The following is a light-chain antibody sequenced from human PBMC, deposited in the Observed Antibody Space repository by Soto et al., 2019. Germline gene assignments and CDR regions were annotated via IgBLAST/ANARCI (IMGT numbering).Light chain of an antibody. CDR2: GAS. Sequence: EIVLTQSPGTLSLSPGERATLSCRASQSVSSSYLAWYQQKPGQTPRLLIYGASSRATGIPDRFSGSGYGTDFTITISRLEPEDFAVYSCPQYGSSPPFTFGPGTKVDIK. J-gene: IGKJ3*01. V-gene: IGKV3-20*01. CDR3: PQYGSSPPFT. CDR1: QSVSSSY.